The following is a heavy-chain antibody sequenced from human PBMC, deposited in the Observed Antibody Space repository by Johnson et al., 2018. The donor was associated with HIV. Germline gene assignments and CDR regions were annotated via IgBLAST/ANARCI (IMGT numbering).Heavy chain of an antibody. CDR3: ARKKATVFSTTSTNYAFDI. V-gene: IGHV3-30*03. J-gene: IGHJ3*02. CDR1: GFTFSSYG. CDR2: ISYDGSNK. D-gene: IGHD1-1*01. Sequence: QMQLVESGGGVVQPGRSLRLSCAASGFTFSSYGMHWVRHAPGKGLEWVAVISYDGSNKYYADSVKGRLTISRDSSKNTLYLQMNSLRAEDTAVYYCARKKATVFSTTSTNYAFDIWGQGTMVTVSS.